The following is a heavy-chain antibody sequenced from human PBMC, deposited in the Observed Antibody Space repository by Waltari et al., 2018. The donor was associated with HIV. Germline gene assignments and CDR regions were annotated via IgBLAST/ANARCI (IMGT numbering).Heavy chain of an antibody. J-gene: IGHJ4*02. Sequence: QLQLQESGPGLVKPSETLSLTCTVSGGSIRSTTYNWGWIRQAPGKGLEWIASIYHSGTSFYKSSLKTRVTISVDTSKNQFSLKLTSVTAADTAVYYCARSLRTHYDRGYFDSWGQGTLVTVSS. CDR1: GGSIRSTTYN. D-gene: IGHD3-22*01. CDR2: IYHSGTS. V-gene: IGHV4-39*01. CDR3: ARSLRTHYDRGYFDS.